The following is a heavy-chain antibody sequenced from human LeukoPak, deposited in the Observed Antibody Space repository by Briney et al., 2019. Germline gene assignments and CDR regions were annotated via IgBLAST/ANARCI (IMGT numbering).Heavy chain of an antibody. J-gene: IGHJ3*02. CDR3: ARLGVTQDAFDI. V-gene: IGHV4-30-4*07. Sequence: SQTLSLTCTVSGGSISSGTYYWSWIRQPPGKGLEWIGYISSTGSTYYNPPLKSRLSISLDTSKNQFSLNLSSVTAADTAVFYCARLGVTQDAFDIWGQGTMVTVSS. CDR1: GGSISSGTYY. CDR2: ISSTGST. D-gene: IGHD3-10*01.